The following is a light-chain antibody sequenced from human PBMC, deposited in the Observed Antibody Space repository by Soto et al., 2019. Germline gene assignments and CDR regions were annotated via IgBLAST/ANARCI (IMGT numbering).Light chain of an antibody. V-gene: IGKV1-5*01. CDR1: QSISSW. CDR3: QQYNSYSPIT. J-gene: IGKJ4*01. Sequence: DIQMTQSPSTLSASVGDRVTITCRASQSISSWLAWYQQKPGKAPKLLIYDASSLESGVPSRFSGSGSGTEFPLTISSLQPDDFATYYCQQYNSYSPITFGGGTKLDNK. CDR2: DAS.